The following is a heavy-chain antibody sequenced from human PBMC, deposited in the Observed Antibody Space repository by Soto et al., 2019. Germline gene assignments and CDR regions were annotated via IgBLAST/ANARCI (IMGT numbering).Heavy chain of an antibody. D-gene: IGHD5-18*01. Sequence: GGSLRLSCAASGFTFSSYWMSWVRQAPGKGLEWVANIKQDGSEKYYVDSVKGRFTISRDNAKNSLYLQMNSLRAEDTAVYYCARAVSPPGIQLWFDYWGQGTLVTVSS. J-gene: IGHJ4*02. CDR1: GFTFSSYW. CDR2: IKQDGSEK. V-gene: IGHV3-7*04. CDR3: ARAVSPPGIQLWFDY.